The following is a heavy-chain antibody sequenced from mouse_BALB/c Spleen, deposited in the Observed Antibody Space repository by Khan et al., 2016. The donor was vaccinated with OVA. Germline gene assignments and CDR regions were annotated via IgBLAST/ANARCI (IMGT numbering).Heavy chain of an antibody. J-gene: IGHJ2*01. CDR3: ARFETTVADY. V-gene: IGHV1-77*01. D-gene: IGHD1-1*01. Sequence: QVQLQQSGPELVKPGASVKMSCKASGYTFTEYIISWVKQRTGQGLEWIGEIYPGSGTPHYNEKFKGKATLTADKSSNTAYMQLSSLTSEDSAIYFCARFETTVADYWGQGTTLTVSS. CDR1: GYTFTEYI. CDR2: IYPGSGTP.